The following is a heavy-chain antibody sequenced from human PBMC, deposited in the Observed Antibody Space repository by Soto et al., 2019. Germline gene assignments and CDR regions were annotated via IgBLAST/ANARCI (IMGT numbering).Heavy chain of an antibody. V-gene: IGHV4-4*07. CDR2: IFSSGST. CDR3: ARAGRSSSFFDY. J-gene: IGHJ4*02. D-gene: IGHD6-6*01. CDR1: GGSINTFY. Sequence: SETLSLTCTVSGGSINTFYWSWVRQPAGKGLEWIGRIFSSGSTSFNPSLESRVAMSVDTSKNQFSLKLSSVTAADTAVYYCARAGRSSSFFDYWGQGTLVTVSS.